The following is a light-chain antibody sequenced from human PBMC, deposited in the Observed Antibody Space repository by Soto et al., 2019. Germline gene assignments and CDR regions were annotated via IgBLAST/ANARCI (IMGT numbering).Light chain of an antibody. CDR1: QSVGSD. Sequence: EIVMTQSPATLSVSPGERATLSCRASQSVGSDLAWYQQKPGQAPRLLIYGASNRATGIPDRFSGSGSGTDFTLTITRLEPEDFAMYYCQRYDSLRTFGQGTKVDIK. CDR2: GAS. CDR3: QRYDSLRT. J-gene: IGKJ1*01. V-gene: IGKV3D-15*01.